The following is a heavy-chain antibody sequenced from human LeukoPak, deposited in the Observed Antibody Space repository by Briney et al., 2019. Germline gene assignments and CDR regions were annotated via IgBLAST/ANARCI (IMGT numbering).Heavy chain of an antibody. J-gene: IGHJ4*02. Sequence: GGSLRLSCAASGFTFSTYAMSWVRQAAGKGLEWVSLISGSGGGTYYADSVKGRFTISRDNSKNTVYLQMNSLRVEDTAVYYCARGALYQYYLDYWGWGQGTLVTVSS. CDR1: GFTFSTYA. CDR3: ARGALYQYYLDYWG. CDR2: ISGSGGGT. V-gene: IGHV3-23*01. D-gene: IGHD3-16*01.